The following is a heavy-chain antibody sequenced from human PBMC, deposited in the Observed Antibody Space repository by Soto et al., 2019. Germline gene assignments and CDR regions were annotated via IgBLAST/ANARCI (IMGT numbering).Heavy chain of an antibody. CDR2: IYYSGST. D-gene: IGHD2-15*01. J-gene: IGHJ3*02. CDR3: ARGGTGYCSGGSCATDAFDI. V-gene: IGHV4-31*03. CDR1: GGSISSGGYY. Sequence: QVQLQESGPGLVKPSQTLSLTCTVSGGSISSGGYYWSWIRQHPGKGLEWIGYIYYSGSTYYNPSLKSRVTISVDTSKNQFSLKLSSVTAADTAVYYCARGGTGYCSGGSCATDAFDIWGQGTMVTVSS.